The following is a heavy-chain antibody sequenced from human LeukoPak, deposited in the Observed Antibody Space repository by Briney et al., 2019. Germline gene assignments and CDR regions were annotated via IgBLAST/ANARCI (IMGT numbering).Heavy chain of an antibody. Sequence: GGSLRLSCAASGFTFGDYGMSWVRQAPGKGLEWVSGINWNGGSTGYADSVKGRFTISRDNAKNSLYLQMNSLRAEDTALYHCARALYYDFWSGSPDGAFDIWGQGTMVTVSS. J-gene: IGHJ3*02. D-gene: IGHD3-3*01. CDR3: ARALYYDFWSGSPDGAFDI. V-gene: IGHV3-20*01. CDR2: INWNGGST. CDR1: GFTFGDYG.